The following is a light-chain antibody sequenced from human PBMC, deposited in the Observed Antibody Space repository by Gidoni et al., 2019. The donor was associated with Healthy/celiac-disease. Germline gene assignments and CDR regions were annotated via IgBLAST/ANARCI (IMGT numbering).Light chain of an antibody. V-gene: IGKV3-15*01. CDR1: QSVSSN. Sequence: EIVMTQSPATLSVSPGERATLSCRASQSVSSNLAWYQQKPGQAPRLLIYGASTRATGLPARFSGRGSGTEFTLTIRSLQSEDFAVSYCQQYNTWPPSWTFGQGTKVEIK. CDR2: GAS. J-gene: IGKJ1*01. CDR3: QQYNTWPPSWT.